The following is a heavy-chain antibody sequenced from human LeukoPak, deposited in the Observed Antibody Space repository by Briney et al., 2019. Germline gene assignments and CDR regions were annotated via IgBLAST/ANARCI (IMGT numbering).Heavy chain of an antibody. CDR1: GDSFSSVTDY. D-gene: IGHD5/OR15-5a*01. V-gene: IGHV4-39*07. Sequence: SETLSLTCSVSGDSFSSVTDYWAWIRQPPGKGLEWIASGDYSGSTYYNPSLKSRVTISVDTSKNQFSLKLSSVTAADTAVYYCARGGLVDYWGQGTLVTVSS. CDR2: GDYSGST. J-gene: IGHJ4*02. CDR3: ARGGLVDY.